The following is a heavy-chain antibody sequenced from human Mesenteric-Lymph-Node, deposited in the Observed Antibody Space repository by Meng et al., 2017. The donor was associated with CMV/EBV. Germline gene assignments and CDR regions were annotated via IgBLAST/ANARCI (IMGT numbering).Heavy chain of an antibody. CDR2: INHSGST. CDR3: ARHQRWLKSEGGFNY. CDR1: GGSLSCYY. V-gene: IGHV4-34*01. D-gene: IGHD4-23*01. J-gene: IGHJ4*02. Sequence: LQRGGAGLLKPSEALSPTCAGYGGSLSCYYWSWIRQPPWKGLEWIGEINHSGSTNYNPSLKSRVTISVDTSKNQFSLKLSSVTAADTAVYYCARHQRWLKSEGGFNYWGQGTLVTVSS.